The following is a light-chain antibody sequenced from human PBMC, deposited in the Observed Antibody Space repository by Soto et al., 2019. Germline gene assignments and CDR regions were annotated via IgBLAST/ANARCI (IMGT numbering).Light chain of an antibody. CDR2: GNN. V-gene: IGLV1-40*01. CDR3: QVWDSSSDHVV. Sequence: QAVVTQPPSVSGAPGQRVTISCTGTSSNIGAHFDVHWYQQLPGAAPKLLVYGNNNRPSGVPDRFSGSKSGTSASLVITGLQSEDEADYYCQVWDSSSDHVVFGGGTKLTVL. CDR1: SSNIGAHFD. J-gene: IGLJ2*01.